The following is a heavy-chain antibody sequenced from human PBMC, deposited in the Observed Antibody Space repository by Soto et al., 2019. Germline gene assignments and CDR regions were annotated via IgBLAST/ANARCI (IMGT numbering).Heavy chain of an antibody. V-gene: IGHV4-4*02. Sequence: QVQLQESGPGLVKPSETLSLTCAVSGGSISSNNWWSWVRQTPGKGLEWIGEIYHSGSINYNPSQKSRVTISLDKSKNQFSLSLTSLTAADTAVYYCARREGDCRGGSCPFYHDWGQGTLVTASS. CDR3: ARREGDCRGGSCPFYHD. CDR1: GGSISSNNW. D-gene: IGHD2-15*01. J-gene: IGHJ4*02. CDR2: IYHSGSI.